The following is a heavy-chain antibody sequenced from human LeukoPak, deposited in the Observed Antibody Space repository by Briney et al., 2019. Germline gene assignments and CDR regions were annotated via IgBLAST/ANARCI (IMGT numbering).Heavy chain of an antibody. CDR1: GGSISSGGYY. CDR2: IYHSGST. CDR3: ARGPKKTYYFDY. V-gene: IGHV4-30-2*01. J-gene: IGHJ4*02. Sequence: SQTPSLTCTVSGGSISSGGYYWSWIRQPPGKGLEWIGYIYHSGSTYYNPSLKSRVTISVDRSKNQFSLKLSSVTAADTAVYYCARGPKKTYYFDYWGQGTLVTVSS.